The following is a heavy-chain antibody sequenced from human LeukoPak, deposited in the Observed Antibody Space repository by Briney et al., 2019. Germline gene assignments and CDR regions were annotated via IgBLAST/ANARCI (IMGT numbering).Heavy chain of an antibody. J-gene: IGHJ3*02. CDR3: ARRTGDAFDI. V-gene: IGHV4-59*01. CDR1: GGSISSYY. Sequence: SETLSLTCTVSGGSISSYYWSWIRQPPGKGLEWIGYIYYSGSTNYNPSLKSRVTISVDTSKNQFSLKLSSVTAADTAVYSCARRTGDAFDIWGQGTMVTVSS. D-gene: IGHD7-27*01. CDR2: IYYSGST.